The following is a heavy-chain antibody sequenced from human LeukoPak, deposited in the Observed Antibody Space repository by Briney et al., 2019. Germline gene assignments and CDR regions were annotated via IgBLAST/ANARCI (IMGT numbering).Heavy chain of an antibody. Sequence: SETLSLTCTVSGGSISSGSYYWSWIRQPAGKGLEWIGRMYTSGSTKYNPSLKRRVTISVDTPKNQFSLKLSSVTAADTAVYYCARVHYDSSGYYESVHFDYWGQGTLVTVSS. V-gene: IGHV4-61*02. CDR3: ARVHYDSSGYYESVHFDY. CDR1: GGSISSGSYY. J-gene: IGHJ4*02. D-gene: IGHD3-22*01. CDR2: MYTSGST.